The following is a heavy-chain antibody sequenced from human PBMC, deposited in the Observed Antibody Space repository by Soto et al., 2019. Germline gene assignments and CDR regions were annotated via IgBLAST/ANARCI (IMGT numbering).Heavy chain of an antibody. CDR3: ARQGLADFWSGYSSWFDP. D-gene: IGHD3-3*01. V-gene: IGHV4-39*01. CDR1: GVSFSSSSYY. CDR2: IYYSGST. J-gene: IGHJ5*02. Sequence: SETLSLTCTVSGVSFSSSSYYWGWIRQPPGMGLEWIGSIYYSGSTYYNPSLKSRVTISVDTSKNQFSLKLSSVTAADTAVYYCARQGLADFWSGYSSWFDPWGQGTLVTVSS.